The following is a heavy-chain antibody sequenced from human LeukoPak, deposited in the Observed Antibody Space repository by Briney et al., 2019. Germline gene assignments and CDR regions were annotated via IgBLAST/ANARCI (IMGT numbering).Heavy chain of an antibody. CDR3: ARGSDYAPYYYYGMDV. D-gene: IGHD4-17*01. J-gene: IGHJ6*02. V-gene: IGHV4-39*07. CDR2: IYYSGST. Sequence: SETLSLTCTVSGGSISSSSYYWGWIRQPPGKGLEWIGSIYYSGSTYYNPSLKSRVTISVDTSKNQFSLKLSSVTAADTAVYHCARGSDYAPYYYYGMDVWGQGTTVTVSS. CDR1: GGSISSSSYY.